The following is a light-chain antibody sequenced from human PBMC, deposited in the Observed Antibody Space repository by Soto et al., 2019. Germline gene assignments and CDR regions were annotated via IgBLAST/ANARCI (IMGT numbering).Light chain of an antibody. CDR1: QSISNW. V-gene: IGKV1-5*03. Sequence: DIQMTQSPSTLSASVGDRVTITCRASQSISNWLAWYQQKPGKAPNLLIQKTSSLESGVPLSFSGSGSGTECTLTISSRQPDGFAPYYCQQYSIFSLTCGGGTKVEIK. CDR2: KTS. J-gene: IGKJ4*01. CDR3: QQYSIFSLT.